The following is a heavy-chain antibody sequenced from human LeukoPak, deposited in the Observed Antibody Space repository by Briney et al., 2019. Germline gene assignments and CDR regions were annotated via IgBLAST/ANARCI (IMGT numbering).Heavy chain of an antibody. J-gene: IGHJ6*03. Sequence: SVKVSCKASGGTFSSYAISWVRQAPGQGLEWMGGIIPIFGTANYAQKFQGRVTIITDESTSTAYMELSSLRSEDTAVYYCARDPAPSNPLLGATPPGYYYMDVWGKGTTVTVSS. CDR1: GGTFSSYA. CDR2: IIPIFGTA. CDR3: ARDPAPSNPLLGATPPGYYYMDV. V-gene: IGHV1-69*05. D-gene: IGHD1-26*01.